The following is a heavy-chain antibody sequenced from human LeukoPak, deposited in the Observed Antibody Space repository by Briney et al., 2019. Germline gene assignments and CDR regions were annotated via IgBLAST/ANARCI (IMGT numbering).Heavy chain of an antibody. J-gene: IGHJ4*02. CDR2: ISYSGSA. CDR3: ARETAMVLDY. Sequence: SETLSLTCSVSGGSINNHIWSWIRQPPGKGLEWIGYISYSGSANYNPSLKSRITISVDTSKNQFSLKVTSVTAADTAVYYCARETAMVLDYWGQGTLVTVSS. D-gene: IGHD5-18*01. V-gene: IGHV4-59*11. CDR1: GGSINNHI.